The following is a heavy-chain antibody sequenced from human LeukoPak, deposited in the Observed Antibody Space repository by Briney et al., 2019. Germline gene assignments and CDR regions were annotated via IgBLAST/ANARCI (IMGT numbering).Heavy chain of an antibody. V-gene: IGHV3-33*01. CDR1: GYTFTGYY. CDR3: AIYCSSTSCIGGY. D-gene: IGHD2-2*01. Sequence: SCKASGYTFTGYYMHWVRQAPGKGLEWVAVIWYDGSNKYYADSVKGRFTISRDNSKNTLYLQMNSLRAEDTAVYYCAIYCSSTSCIGGYWGQGTLVTVSS. J-gene: IGHJ4*02. CDR2: IWYDGSNK.